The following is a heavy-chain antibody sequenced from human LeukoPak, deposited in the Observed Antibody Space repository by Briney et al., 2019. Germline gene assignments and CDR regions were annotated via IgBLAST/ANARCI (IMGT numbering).Heavy chain of an antibody. J-gene: IGHJ4*02. CDR3: ARDFPSSGWYHPFDY. Sequence: ASVKVSCQASGYTFSAYYMHWVRQAPGQGLEWMGWINPNSGGTNYAQKFQGRVTMTMDTSISTVYMELSRLRSDDTAVYYCARDFPSSGWYHPFDYWGQGILVTVSS. D-gene: IGHD6-19*01. CDR1: GYTFSAYY. CDR2: INPNSGGT. V-gene: IGHV1-2*02.